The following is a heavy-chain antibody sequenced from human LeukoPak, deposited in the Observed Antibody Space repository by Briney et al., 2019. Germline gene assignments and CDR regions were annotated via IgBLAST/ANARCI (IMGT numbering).Heavy chain of an antibody. CDR2: IYYTGTT. J-gene: IGHJ6*02. V-gene: IGHV4-59*01. CDR3: AREDPQTTVPEGMDV. Sequence: SETLSLTCSVSGGSISTYYWSWIRQPPGKGLEWIGYIYYTGTTNYNPSLRSRVTMSVDTSRNQFSLRLSSVTAADTAVYYCAREDPQTTVPEGMDVWGHGTTVIVSS. D-gene: IGHD4-17*01. CDR1: GGSISTYY.